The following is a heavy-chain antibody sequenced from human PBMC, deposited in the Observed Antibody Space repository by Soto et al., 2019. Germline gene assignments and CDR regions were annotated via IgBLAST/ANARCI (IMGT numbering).Heavy chain of an antibody. V-gene: IGHV3-30*03. D-gene: IGHD3-22*01. CDR2: ISYDGSNK. CDR1: GFTFSSYG. J-gene: IGHJ5*02. CDR3: ARGGKGLLQPNWFDP. Sequence: PGGSLRLSCAASGFTFSSYGMHWVRQAPGKGLEWVAFISYDGSNKYYADFVKGRLSISRDNSKNTLYLQMNSLRAEDTAVYYCARGGKGLLQPNWFDPWGQGTLVTVSS.